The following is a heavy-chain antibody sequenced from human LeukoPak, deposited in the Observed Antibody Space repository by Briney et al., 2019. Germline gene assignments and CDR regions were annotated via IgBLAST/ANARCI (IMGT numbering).Heavy chain of an antibody. J-gene: IGHJ4*02. CDR2: IYPGDSDT. V-gene: IGHV5-51*01. CDR1: GYSFTRHW. D-gene: IGHD3-22*01. Sequence: GESLKISCKGSGYSFTRHWIGWVRQMPGKGLEWMGIIYPGDSDTRYSPSFQGQVTISADKSITTAYLQWSSLKASDTAMYYCARHQRIYDSSGYYSYWGQGTLVTVSS. CDR3: ARHQRIYDSSGYYSY.